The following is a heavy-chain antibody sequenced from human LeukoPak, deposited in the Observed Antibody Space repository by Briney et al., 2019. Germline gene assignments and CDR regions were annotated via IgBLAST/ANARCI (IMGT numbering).Heavy chain of an antibody. Sequence: GGSLRLSCAASGFTFSSYSMNWVRQAPGKGLEWVSSISSSSSYIYYADSVKGRFTISRDNAKNSLYLQMKSLRAEATAVYYCARDPGVAVAGSVSAFDIWGQGTMVTVSS. D-gene: IGHD6-19*01. CDR1: GFTFSSYS. CDR2: ISSSSSYI. V-gene: IGHV3-21*01. J-gene: IGHJ3*02. CDR3: ARDPGVAVAGSVSAFDI.